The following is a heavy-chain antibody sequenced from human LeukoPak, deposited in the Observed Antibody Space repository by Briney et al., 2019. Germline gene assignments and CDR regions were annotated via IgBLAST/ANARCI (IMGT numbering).Heavy chain of an antibody. CDR3: ARAYCSGGSCYWYFDL. CDR2: TYYRSKWYN. V-gene: IGHV6-1*01. J-gene: IGHJ2*01. CDR1: GDSVSSNSAA. D-gene: IGHD2-15*01. Sequence: SQTLSLTCAISGDSVSSNSAAWNWIRQSPSRGLEWLGRTYYRSKWYNDYAVSMKSRITINPDTSKNQFSLQLNSVTPEDTAVYYCARAYCSGGSCYWYFDLWGRGTLVTVSS.